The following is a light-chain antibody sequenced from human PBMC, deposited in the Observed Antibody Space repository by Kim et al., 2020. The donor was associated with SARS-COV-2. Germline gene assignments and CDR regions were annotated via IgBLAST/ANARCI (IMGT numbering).Light chain of an antibody. Sequence: GPREENVRTTAQGDSCRSHYAGWYRQKHGQAPVLVIYGKNNRPAGIPARFSGSTSGNTASLTITGAQAEDEADYYCNCRDSNHWVFGGGTQLTVL. CDR1: SCRSHY. CDR3: NCRDSNHWV. V-gene: IGLV3-19*01. CDR2: GKN. J-gene: IGLJ3*02.